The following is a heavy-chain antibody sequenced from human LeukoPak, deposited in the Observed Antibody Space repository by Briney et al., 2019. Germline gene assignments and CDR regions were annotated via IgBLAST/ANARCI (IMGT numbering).Heavy chain of an antibody. CDR1: GFTFSSYA. V-gene: IGHV3-23*01. Sequence: RPGGSLRLSCAASGFTFSSYAMSSVRQAPGKGLEWVSAISGSGGSTYYADSVKGRFTISRDNSKNTLYLQMNSLRAEDTAVYYCAKDHCSSTICPLDYWGQGTLVTVSS. D-gene: IGHD2-2*01. CDR2: ISGSGGST. CDR3: AKDHCSSTICPLDY. J-gene: IGHJ4*02.